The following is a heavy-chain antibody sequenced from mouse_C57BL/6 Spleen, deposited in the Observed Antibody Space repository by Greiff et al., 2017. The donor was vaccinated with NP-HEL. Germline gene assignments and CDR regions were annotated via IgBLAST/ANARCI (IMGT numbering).Heavy chain of an antibody. D-gene: IGHD1-1*01. J-gene: IGHJ2*01. CDR2: IYPGDGDT. Sequence: VQLQQSGPELVKPGASVKISCKASGYAFSSSWMNWVKQRPGKGLEWIGRIYPGDGDTNYNGKFKGKATLTADKSSSTAYMQLSSLTSEDSAVYFCALYYYGSGDYFDYWGQGTTLTVSS. CDR1: GYAFSSSW. CDR3: ALYYYGSGDYFDY. V-gene: IGHV1-82*01.